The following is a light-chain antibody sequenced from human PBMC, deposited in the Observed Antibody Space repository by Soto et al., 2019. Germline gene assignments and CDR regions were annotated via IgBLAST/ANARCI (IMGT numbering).Light chain of an antibody. V-gene: IGKV1-9*01. CDR3: QQLNTYPRT. J-gene: IGKJ1*01. CDR2: AAS. CDR1: QGISTY. Sequence: DIQMTQSPSPLSSSVGDRVTITCRASQGISTYLAWYQQKPGKAPNLLIYAASTLQSGVPSRFSGSGSGTDFTLTISSLQPEDFATYYCQQLNTYPRTFGQGTKVDIK.